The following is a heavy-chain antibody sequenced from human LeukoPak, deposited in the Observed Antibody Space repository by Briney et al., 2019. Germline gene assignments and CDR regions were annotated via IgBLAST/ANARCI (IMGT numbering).Heavy chain of an antibody. V-gene: IGHV3-53*01. J-gene: IGHJ4*02. CDR3: ARDRDYGSGSYSLHYDY. Sequence: GGSLRLSCAASGFTVSSNYMSWVRQAPGKGLEWVSVIYSDGSTYYADSVKGRFTISRDKSKNTLYLQMNSLRAEDTAVYYCARDRDYGSGSYSLHYDYWGQGTLVTVSS. D-gene: IGHD3-10*01. CDR1: GFTVSSNY. CDR2: IYSDGST.